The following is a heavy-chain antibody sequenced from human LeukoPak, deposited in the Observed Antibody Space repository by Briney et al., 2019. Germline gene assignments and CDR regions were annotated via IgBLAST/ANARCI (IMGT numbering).Heavy chain of an antibody. V-gene: IGHV3-30*03. J-gene: IGHJ4*02. CDR3: ARGGGQKVIYYFDY. Sequence: VISYDASNNYYAASVKRRFTISRDSSKNTLSLQMNSLRTEDTAVYYCARGGGQKVIYYFDYWGQGTLLTVSS. D-gene: IGHD2-21*01. CDR2: ISYDASNN.